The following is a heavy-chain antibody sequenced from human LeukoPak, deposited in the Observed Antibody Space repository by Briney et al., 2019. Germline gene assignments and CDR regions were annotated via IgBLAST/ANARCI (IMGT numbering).Heavy chain of an antibody. CDR3: ARRNTAAAPGAYDY. CDR1: GYTLTELS. V-gene: IGHV1-24*01. CDR2: FDPEDGET. Sequence: ASVKVSCKVSGYTLTELSMHWVRQAPGKGLEWMGGFDPEDGETIYAQKLQGRVTMTTDTSTSTAYMELRSLRSDDTAVYYCARRNTAAAPGAYDYWGQGTLVTVST. D-gene: IGHD6-13*01. J-gene: IGHJ4*02.